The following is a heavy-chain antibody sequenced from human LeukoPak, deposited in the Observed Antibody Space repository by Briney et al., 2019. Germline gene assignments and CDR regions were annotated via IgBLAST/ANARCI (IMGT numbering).Heavy chain of an antibody. CDR2: IDPSGAYT. J-gene: IGHJ5*02. Sequence: PAASLKISCKGSGYSFISYWISWGRQMPAGGLEGMGRIDPSGAYTNYSTSFQGRVTISAEKYISTAYMQWSSLKASNTATYYCARVFGAGSSAWFDPWGQGTLVTVSS. CDR1: GYSFISYW. V-gene: IGHV5-10-1*01. CDR3: ARVFGAGSSAWFDP. D-gene: IGHD3-10*01.